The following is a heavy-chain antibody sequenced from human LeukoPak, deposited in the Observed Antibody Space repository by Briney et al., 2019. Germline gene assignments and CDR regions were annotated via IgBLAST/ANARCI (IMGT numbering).Heavy chain of an antibody. J-gene: IGHJ4*02. CDR2: INHSGST. V-gene: IGHV4-34*01. Sequence: SETLSLTCAVYGGSFSGYYWSWIRQPPGKGLEWIGEINHSGSTNYNPSLKSRVTISVDTSKNQFSLKLSSVTAADTAVYYCARDKYLGYCSGGSCYFLKYYFDYWGQGILVTVSS. CDR1: GGSFSGYY. D-gene: IGHD2-15*01. CDR3: ARDKYLGYCSGGSCYFLKYYFDY.